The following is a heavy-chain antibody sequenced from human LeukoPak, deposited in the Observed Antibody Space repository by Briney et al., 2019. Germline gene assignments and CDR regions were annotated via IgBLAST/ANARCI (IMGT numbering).Heavy chain of an antibody. CDR2: ISGSSSYI. Sequence: GGSLRLSCAASGFTFSSYSMNWVRQAPGKGLEWVSSISGSSSYIYYADSVKGRFTISRDNAKNSLYLQMNSLRAEDTAVYYCAKDQTYYYDSSGYWWGQGTLVTVSS. J-gene: IGHJ4*02. V-gene: IGHV3-21*04. CDR1: GFTFSSYS. CDR3: AKDQTYYYDSSGYW. D-gene: IGHD3-22*01.